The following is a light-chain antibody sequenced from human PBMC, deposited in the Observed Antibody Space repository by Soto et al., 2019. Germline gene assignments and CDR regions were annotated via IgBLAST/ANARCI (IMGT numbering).Light chain of an antibody. CDR1: QGISSY. Sequence: AIRMTQSPSSFSASTGDRVTITCRASQGISSYLAWYQQKPGKAPKLLIYAASTLQSGVPSRFSGSGSGTDFTLAISSLQHEDFATYYCQQANSFPLTVGGGTKV. V-gene: IGKV1-8*01. CDR3: QQANSFPLT. CDR2: AAS. J-gene: IGKJ4*01.